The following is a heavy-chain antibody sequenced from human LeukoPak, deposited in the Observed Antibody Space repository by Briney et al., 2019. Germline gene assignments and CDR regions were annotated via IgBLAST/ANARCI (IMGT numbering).Heavy chain of an antibody. Sequence: RESLKISCKGSGYSFSNYWIGWVRQMPEKGLEWMGIIYPGNSDTRYGPSFQGQVTISADKSISTAYLQWSSLKASDTAMYYCARPLHDYSKYCFDPWGQGTLVTVSS. V-gene: IGHV5-51*01. D-gene: IGHD4-11*01. J-gene: IGHJ5*02. CDR1: GYSFSNYW. CDR3: ARPLHDYSKYCFDP. CDR2: IYPGNSDT.